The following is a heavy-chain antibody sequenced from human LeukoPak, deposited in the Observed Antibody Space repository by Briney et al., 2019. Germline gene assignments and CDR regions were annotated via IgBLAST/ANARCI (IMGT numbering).Heavy chain of an antibody. CDR1: GFDVNDNF. Sequence: GGPVRLSCVASGFDVNDNFMIWVRQAPGQGLEWISIIYASGGAYHAESVKGRFSAFRDTSKNTIFLQMNNLRAGDTAMYYCVRRHDYWGQGTLVTVSS. V-gene: IGHV3-53*01. CDR3: VRRHDY. CDR2: IYASGGA. J-gene: IGHJ4*02.